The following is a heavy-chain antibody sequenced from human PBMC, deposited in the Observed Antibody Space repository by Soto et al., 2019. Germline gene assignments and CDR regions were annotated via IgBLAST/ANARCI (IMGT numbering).Heavy chain of an antibody. CDR1: GGSISSSSYY. Sequence: QLQLQESGPGLVKSSETLSLTCTISGGSISSSSYYWGWIRQPPGKGLEWIGSLYYSASTYYNPSLKSRVTISADTSKNHLSLKLRSVTAADTAVYYCARHGGGGFRGGNYFDPWGHGTLVTVSS. D-gene: IGHD4-4*01. V-gene: IGHV4-39*01. CDR3: ARHGGGGFRGGNYFDP. CDR2: LYYSAST. J-gene: IGHJ5*02.